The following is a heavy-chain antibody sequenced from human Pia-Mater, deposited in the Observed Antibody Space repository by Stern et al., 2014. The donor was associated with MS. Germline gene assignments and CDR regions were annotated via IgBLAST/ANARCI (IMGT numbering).Heavy chain of an antibody. CDR1: GFIFSKDW. V-gene: IGHV3-15*01. CDR2: IKPQADGGTT. J-gene: IGHJ5*02. CDR3: TTDEVANFAH. Sequence: EVQLVESGGGLVKPGGSLRLSCATSGFIFSKDWMTWVRQAPGKGLEWVGRIKPQADGGTTNYSTPVQGRFTIPRDDSKNVLFRHMNSLKTEDTAVYYCTTDEVANFAHWGQGTLVTVSS.